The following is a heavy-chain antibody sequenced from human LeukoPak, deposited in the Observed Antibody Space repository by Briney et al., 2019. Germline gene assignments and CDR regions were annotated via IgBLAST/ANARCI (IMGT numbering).Heavy chain of an antibody. J-gene: IGHJ3*02. Sequence: SQTLSLTCTVSGGSISSGDYYWSWISQPPGKGLEWIGYIYYSGNTYYNPSLKSRVTISVDTSKNQFSLKLTSVTAANTAMYYCATYSSDWYPDAFDIWGQGTMVTVSS. CDR3: ATYSSDWYPDAFDI. CDR2: IYYSGNT. V-gene: IGHV4-30-4*01. D-gene: IGHD6-19*01. CDR1: GGSISSGDYY.